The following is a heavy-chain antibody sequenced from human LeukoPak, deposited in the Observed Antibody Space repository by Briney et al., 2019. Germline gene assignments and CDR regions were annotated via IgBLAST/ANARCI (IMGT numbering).Heavy chain of an antibody. V-gene: IGHV1-69*01. D-gene: IGHD3-22*01. CDR2: IIPIFGTA. J-gene: IGHJ4*02. CDR3: ARRYYYDSSGYLDY. Sequence: ASMKVSCKASGGTFSSYAISWVRQAPGQGLEWMGGIIPIFGTANYAQKFQGRVTITADESTSTAYMELSSLRSEDTAVYYCARRYYYDSSGYLDYWGQGTLVTVSS. CDR1: GGTFSSYA.